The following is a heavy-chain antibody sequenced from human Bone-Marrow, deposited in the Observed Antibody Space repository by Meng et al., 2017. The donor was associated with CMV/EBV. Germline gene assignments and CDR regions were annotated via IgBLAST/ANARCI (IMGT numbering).Heavy chain of an antibody. D-gene: IGHD3-3*01. J-gene: IGHJ6*02. CDR3: TRYGGFLEWLLGYYYYGMDV. V-gene: IGHV3-49*04. CDR1: GFTFGDYA. Sequence: GESLKISCTASGFTFGDYAMSWVRQAPGKGLEWVGFIRSKAYGGTTEYAASVKGRFTISRDDSKSIAYLQMNSLKTEDTAVYYCTRYGGFLEWLLGYYYYGMDVWGQGTTVTVSS. CDR2: IRSKAYGGTT.